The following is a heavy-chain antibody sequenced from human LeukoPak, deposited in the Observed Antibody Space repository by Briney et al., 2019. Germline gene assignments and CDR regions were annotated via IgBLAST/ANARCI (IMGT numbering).Heavy chain of an antibody. CDR2: IYYSGST. CDR3: ARVQIGYTYGLFDY. V-gene: IGHV4-59*01. Sequence: SETLSLTCTVSGGSISSYYWSWIRQPPGKGLEWIGYIYYSGSTNYNPSLKSRVTISVDTSKNQFSLKLSSVAAADTAVYYCARVQIGYTYGLFDYWGQGTLVTVSS. D-gene: IGHD5-18*01. CDR1: GGSISSYY. J-gene: IGHJ4*02.